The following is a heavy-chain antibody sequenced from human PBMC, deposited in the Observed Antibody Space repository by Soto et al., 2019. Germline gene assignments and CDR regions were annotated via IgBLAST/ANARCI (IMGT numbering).Heavy chain of an antibody. J-gene: IGHJ6*02. D-gene: IGHD2-2*01. CDR3: ARSTMTGYYAMDV. CDR2: LSAGSGNT. V-gene: IGHV1-3*01. CDR1: GYTFIDYA. Sequence: ASVKVSCKASGYTFIDYAMHWVRQAPGQRLEWMGWLSAGSGNTKYSQKFQGRVTITRDTSASTGYMELSSLRSEDTAVYYCARSTMTGYYAMDVWGQGTTVTVSS.